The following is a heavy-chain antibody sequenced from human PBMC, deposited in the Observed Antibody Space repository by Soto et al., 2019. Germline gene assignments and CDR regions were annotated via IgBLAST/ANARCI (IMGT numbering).Heavy chain of an antibody. V-gene: IGHV3-21*01. J-gene: IGHJ6*04. D-gene: IGHD2-2*01. CDR1: GFTFSSYS. CDR3: ARSPRLPAATGMDV. Sequence: GGSLRLSCAASGFTFSSYSMNWVRQAPGKGLEWVSSISSSSSYIYYADSVKGRFTISRDNAKNSLYLQMNSLRAEDTAVYYCARSPRLPAATGMDVWGKGTTVTVSS. CDR2: ISSSSSYI.